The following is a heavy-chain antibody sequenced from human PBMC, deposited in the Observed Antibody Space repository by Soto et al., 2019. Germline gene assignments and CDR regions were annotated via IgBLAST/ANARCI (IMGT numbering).Heavy chain of an antibody. D-gene: IGHD3-10*01. V-gene: IGHV4-30-4*01. CDR3: ASTIPYYYYGMDV. CDR1: GGSISSGDYY. J-gene: IGHJ6*02. Sequence: RSLTCTVSGGSISSGDYYWSWIRQPPGKGLEWIGYIYYSGSTYYNPSLKSRVTTSVDTSKNQFSLKLSSVTAADTAVYYCASTIPYYYYGMDVWGQGTTVTVSS. CDR2: IYYSGST.